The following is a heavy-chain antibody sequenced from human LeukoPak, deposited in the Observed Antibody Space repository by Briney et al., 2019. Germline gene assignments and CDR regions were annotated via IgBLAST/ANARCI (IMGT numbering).Heavy chain of an antibody. D-gene: IGHD2-2*01. CDR2: ISGPGDTT. V-gene: IGHV3-23*01. CDR3: AKQRSEVPTAAANY. CDR1: GFTFSSYA. J-gene: IGHJ4*02. Sequence: GGSLRLSCATSGFTFSSYAMSWVRQAPGKGLEWVSGISGPGDTTYYAESVKGRFTISGDNSKNTLFLQMNSLRADDTAVYYCAKQRSEVPTAAANYWGRGTLVTVSS.